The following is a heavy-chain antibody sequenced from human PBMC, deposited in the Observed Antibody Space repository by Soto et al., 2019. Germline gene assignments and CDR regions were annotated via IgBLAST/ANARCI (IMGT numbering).Heavy chain of an antibody. CDR3: VRGVIAAICFDY. Sequence: EVQLAESGGGLVQPGGSLRLSCAASGFTFNSYWMHWVRKVPGKGLVWVSRINNDGSTTNYADSVKGRFTISRDNARNTVYLQMNSLRADDTAVYYCVRGVIAAICFDYWGQGTLVTVSS. J-gene: IGHJ4*02. V-gene: IGHV3-74*01. D-gene: IGHD2-15*01. CDR1: GFTFNSYW. CDR2: INNDGSTT.